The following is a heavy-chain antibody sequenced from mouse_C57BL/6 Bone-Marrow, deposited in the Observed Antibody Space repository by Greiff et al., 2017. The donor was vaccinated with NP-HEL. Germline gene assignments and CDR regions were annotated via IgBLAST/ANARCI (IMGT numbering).Heavy chain of an antibody. Sequence: EVKLVESGGDLVKPGGSLKLSCAASGFTFSSYGMSWVRQTPDKRLEWVATISSGGSYTYYPDSLKGRFTISRDNAKNTLYLQMSSLKSEDTAMYYCARHRYGNYRFAYWGQGTRVTVSA. CDR3: ARHRYGNYRFAY. V-gene: IGHV5-6*01. CDR2: ISSGGSYT. D-gene: IGHD2-10*02. CDR1: GFTFSSYG. J-gene: IGHJ3*01.